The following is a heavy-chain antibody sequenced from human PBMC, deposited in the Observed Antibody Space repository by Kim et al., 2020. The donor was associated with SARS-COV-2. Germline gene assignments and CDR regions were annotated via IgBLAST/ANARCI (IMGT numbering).Heavy chain of an antibody. CDR3: ARQVIPHYYYGMDV. J-gene: IGHJ6*02. V-gene: IGHV4-39*01. CDR2: IYYSGST. Sequence: SETLSLTCTVSGGSISSSSYYWGWIRQPPGKGLEWIGSIYYSGSTYYNPSLKSRVTISVDTSKNQFSLKLSSVTAADTAVYYCARQVIPHYYYGMDVWGQGTTVTVSS. CDR1: GGSISSSSYY.